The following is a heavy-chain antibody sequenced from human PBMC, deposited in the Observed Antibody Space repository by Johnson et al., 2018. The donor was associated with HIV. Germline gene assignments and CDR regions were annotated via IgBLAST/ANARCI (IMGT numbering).Heavy chain of an antibody. CDR2: IYSGGST. J-gene: IGHJ3*01. CDR1: GFTVSSNY. CDR3: AKKGGGRFPNLNAFDL. V-gene: IGHV3-66*02. Sequence: VQLVESGGGLVQPGGSLRLSCAASGFTVSSNYMSWVRQAPGKGLEWVSVIYSGGSTYYADPVKGRFTISRDNSKNTLYLHMNSLRAEDTAVYYCAKKGGGRFPNLNAFDLWGQGTMVTVSS. D-gene: IGHD3-16*01.